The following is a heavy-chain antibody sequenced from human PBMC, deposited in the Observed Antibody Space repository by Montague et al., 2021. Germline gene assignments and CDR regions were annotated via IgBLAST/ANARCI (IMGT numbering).Heavy chain of an antibody. J-gene: IGHJ5*02. CDR3: TRDSRSGSHISSFDP. Sequence: SLRLSCAASGFTFTVYSMHWVRQVPDKGLVWVAHISNDGSNQTYAESVKGRFTISRDKAKNTLYLQMNSLRAEDTAVYYCTRDSRSGSHISSFDPWGQGTLVTVSS. CDR1: GFTFTVYS. CDR2: ISNDGSNQ. D-gene: IGHD3-10*01. V-gene: IGHV3-74*03.